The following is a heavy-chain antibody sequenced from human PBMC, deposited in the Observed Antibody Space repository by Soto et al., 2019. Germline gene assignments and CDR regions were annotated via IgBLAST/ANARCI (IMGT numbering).Heavy chain of an antibody. Sequence: QVQLVESGGGVVQPGRSLRVSCAASGFTFSSHGMHWVRQAPGKGLEWVAVIWYDGSNKYYGESVKGRFIISRDNSKNTVDLQMNSLRAEDTAIYYCARWGPDKALDYWGQGTLVTVSS. CDR1: GFTFSSHG. CDR3: ARWGPDKALDY. CDR2: IWYDGSNK. D-gene: IGHD3-16*01. V-gene: IGHV3-33*01. J-gene: IGHJ4*02.